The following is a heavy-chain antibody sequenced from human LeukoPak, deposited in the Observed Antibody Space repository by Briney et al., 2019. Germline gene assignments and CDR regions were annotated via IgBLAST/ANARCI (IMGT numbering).Heavy chain of an antibody. CDR3: ARVRFGSGSLYYYYYYMDV. CDR1: GGSISSSSYY. J-gene: IGHJ6*03. Sequence: SETLSLTCTVSGGSISSSSYYWGWIRQPPGKGLEGIGSIYYSGSTYYNPSLKSRVTISVDTSKNQFSLKVSSVTAADTAVYYCARVRFGSGSLYYYYYYMDVWGKGTTVTISS. V-gene: IGHV4-39*07. CDR2: IYYSGST. D-gene: IGHD3-10*01.